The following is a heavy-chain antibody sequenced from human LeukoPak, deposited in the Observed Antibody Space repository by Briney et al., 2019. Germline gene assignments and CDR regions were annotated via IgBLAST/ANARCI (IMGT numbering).Heavy chain of an antibody. CDR3: AAGATATRIYYYYGMDV. CDR2: IIPIFGTA. Sequence: SVKVSCKASGGTFSSYAISWVRQAPGQGLEWMGGIIPIFGTASYAQKFQGRVTITADKSTSTACMELSSLRSEDTAVYYCAAGATATRIYYYYGMDVWGKGTTVTVSS. CDR1: GGTFSSYA. V-gene: IGHV1-69*06. J-gene: IGHJ6*04. D-gene: IGHD3-3*02.